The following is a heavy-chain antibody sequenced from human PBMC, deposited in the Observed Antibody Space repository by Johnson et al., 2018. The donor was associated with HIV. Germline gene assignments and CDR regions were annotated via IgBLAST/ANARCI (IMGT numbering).Heavy chain of an antibody. D-gene: IGHD5-12*01. CDR2: ISSSGSTI. V-gene: IGHV3-11*04. CDR3: ARDRLRGQVDHAFDI. Sequence: QVQLVESGGGLVKPGGSLRLTCAASGFTFSDYYMSWIRQAPGKGLEWVSYISSSGSTIYYADSVKGGFTISRDNAKNSLYLQMNSLRAEDTAVYYCARDRLRGQVDHAFDILGQGTIVTVSS. CDR1: GFTFSDYY. J-gene: IGHJ3*02.